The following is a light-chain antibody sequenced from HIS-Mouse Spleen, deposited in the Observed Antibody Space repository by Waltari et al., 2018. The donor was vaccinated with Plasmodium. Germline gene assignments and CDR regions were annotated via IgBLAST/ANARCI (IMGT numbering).Light chain of an antibody. Sequence: QSALTQPASVSGSPGQSITISCTGTSSDVGGYNYVSWYQQHPGKAPKLMIYEVSNRPSWVFNRFSGAKSGNTAYLTISGLQAEDEADYYCSSYTSSSTLVFGTGTKVTVL. V-gene: IGLV2-14*01. J-gene: IGLJ1*01. CDR1: SSDVGGYNY. CDR2: EVS. CDR3: SSYTSSSTLV.